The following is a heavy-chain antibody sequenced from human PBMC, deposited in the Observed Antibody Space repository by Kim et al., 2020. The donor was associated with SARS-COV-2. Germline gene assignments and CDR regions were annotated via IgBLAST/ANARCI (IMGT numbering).Heavy chain of an antibody. CDR2: INPNSGGT. J-gene: IGHJ4*02. Sequence: ASVKVSCKASGYTFTGYYMHWARQAPGQGLEWMGWINPNSGGTNYAQKFQGRVTMTRDTSISTAYMELSRLRSDDTAVYYCAREAGEAAGIDYWGQGTLVTVSS. D-gene: IGHD6-13*01. CDR1: GYTFTGYY. CDR3: AREAGEAAGIDY. V-gene: IGHV1-2*02.